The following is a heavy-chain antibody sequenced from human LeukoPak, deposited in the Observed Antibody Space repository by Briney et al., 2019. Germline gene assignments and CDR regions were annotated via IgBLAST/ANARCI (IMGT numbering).Heavy chain of an antibody. V-gene: IGHV1-18*01. CDR3: ARVVLMVYRGMDV. CDR2: ISAYNGNT. Sequence: ASVKVSCKASGYTFTSYGISWVRQAPGQGLEWMGWISAYNGNTNYAQKLQGRVTVATDTSTSTAYMELRSLRSDDTAVYYCARVVLMVYRGMDVWGQGTTVTVSS. D-gene: IGHD2-8*01. J-gene: IGHJ6*02. CDR1: GYTFTSYG.